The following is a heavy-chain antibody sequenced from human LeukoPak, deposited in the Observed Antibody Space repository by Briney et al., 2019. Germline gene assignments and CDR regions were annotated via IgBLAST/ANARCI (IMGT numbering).Heavy chain of an antibody. CDR3: ARVVWGRRYYYYGMDV. Sequence: SQTLSLTCTVSGGSISSGDHYWSWIRQPPGKGLEWIGYIYYSGSTNYNPSLKSRVTISVDTSKNQFSLKLSSVTAADTAVYYCARVVWGRRYYYYGMDVWGQGTTVTVSS. CDR2: IYYSGST. CDR1: GGSISSGDHY. D-gene: IGHD7-27*01. V-gene: IGHV4-61*08. J-gene: IGHJ6*02.